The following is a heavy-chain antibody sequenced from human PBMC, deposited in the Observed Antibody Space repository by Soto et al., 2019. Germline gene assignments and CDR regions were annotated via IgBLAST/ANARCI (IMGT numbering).Heavy chain of an antibody. J-gene: IGHJ6*02. CDR3: ARSLWSPYFYYGLDV. CDR2: INSGGNIT. CDR1: GFALSRYW. Sequence: GGSLRLSCTASGFALSRYWMYWVRQAPGKGLVWVSHINSGGNITPYPDSVRGRFTISRDNSKNTLYLDMHSLTTDDTSVYFCARSLWSPYFYYGLDVWGQGTTVTVSS. V-gene: IGHV3-74*01. D-gene: IGHD2-21*01.